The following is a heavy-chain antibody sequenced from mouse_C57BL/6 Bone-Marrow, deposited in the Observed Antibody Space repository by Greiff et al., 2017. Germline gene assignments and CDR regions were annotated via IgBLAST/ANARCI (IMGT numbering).Heavy chain of an antibody. V-gene: IGHV3-6*01. Sequence: EVQRVESGPGLVKPSQSLSLTCSVTGYSITSGYYWNWIRQFPGNKLEWMGYISYDGSNNYNPSLKNRISITRDTSKNQFCLKLNSVTTEDTATYYCARRNDGFAYWGQGTLVTVSA. CDR3: ARRNDGFAY. CDR2: ISYDGSN. CDR1: GYSITSGYY. J-gene: IGHJ3*01.